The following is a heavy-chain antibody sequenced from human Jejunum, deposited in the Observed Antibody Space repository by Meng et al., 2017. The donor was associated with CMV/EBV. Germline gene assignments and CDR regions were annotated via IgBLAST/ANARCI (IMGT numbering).Heavy chain of an antibody. CDR1: GESFSGYY. V-gene: IGHV4-34*01. D-gene: IGHD4-17*01. CDR2: INHSGST. Sequence: QSPLTQRVSGLLKPSETLSLTCTLNGESFSGYYWTWICQPPGKGLEWIGEINHSGSTNYNPSLKSRVTILVDTSKRQFSLRLSFVTAADTAVYYCARVGGAQHGDFDFWGQGTLVTVSS. CDR3: ARVGGAQHGDFDF. J-gene: IGHJ4*02.